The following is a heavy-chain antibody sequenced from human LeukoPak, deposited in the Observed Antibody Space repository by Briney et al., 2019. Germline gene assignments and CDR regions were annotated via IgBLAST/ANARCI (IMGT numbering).Heavy chain of an antibody. V-gene: IGHV3-21*01. D-gene: IGHD6-25*01. CDR2: ISSSSNYI. J-gene: IGHJ5*02. Sequence: GESLRLSCALSGFTFSSHSMNCVRQAPGKGREWVSSISSSSNYIDYADSVKGRYTISRDHAKNSLCLQMNSLRAEDTAVYYCARDTPRLWFDPWGQGTLVTVSS. CDR3: ARDTPRLWFDP. CDR1: GFTFSSHS.